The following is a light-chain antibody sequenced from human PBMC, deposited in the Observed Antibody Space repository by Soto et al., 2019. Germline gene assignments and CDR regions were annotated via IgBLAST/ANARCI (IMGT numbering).Light chain of an antibody. V-gene: IGKV1-5*01. CDR2: DAS. J-gene: IGKJ1*01. CDR1: QSISSW. Sequence: DIQMTQSPSTLSASVGDRVTITCRASQSISSWLAWYQQKPGKAPKLLIYDASSLESGVPSRFSGSGSGTEFTLTISSLQPDDFATYYCQQYNSDSPAFGQGTKVDIK. CDR3: QQYNSDSPA.